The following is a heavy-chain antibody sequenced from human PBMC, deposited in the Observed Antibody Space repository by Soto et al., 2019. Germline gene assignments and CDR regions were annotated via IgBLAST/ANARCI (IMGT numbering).Heavy chain of an antibody. V-gene: IGHV4-39*01. CDR3: ARQSHAYSSGSTLGAAFDI. D-gene: IGHD6-19*01. CDR2: IYYSGST. Sequence: SETLSLTCTVSGGSISSSSYYWGWIRQPPGKGLEWIGSIYYSGSTYYNPSLKSRVTISVDTSKNQFSLKLSSVTAADTAVYYCARQSHAYSSGSTLGAAFDIWGQGTMVT. CDR1: GGSISSSSYY. J-gene: IGHJ3*02.